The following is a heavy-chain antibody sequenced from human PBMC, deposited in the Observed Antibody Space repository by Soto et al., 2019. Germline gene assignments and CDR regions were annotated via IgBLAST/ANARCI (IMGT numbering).Heavy chain of an antibody. J-gene: IGHJ5*02. CDR3: ARESIVGATRFDP. V-gene: IGHV4-61*01. Sequence: ETLSLTCTVSGGSLSSGSYYWTWIRQPPGKGLEWIGYIYHIGSSKYNPSLNSRATISLDMSKSQSSLRLRSVTAADTAVYFCARESIVGATRFDPWGHGTLVTVSS. CDR1: GGSLSSGSYY. CDR2: IYHIGSS. D-gene: IGHD1-26*01.